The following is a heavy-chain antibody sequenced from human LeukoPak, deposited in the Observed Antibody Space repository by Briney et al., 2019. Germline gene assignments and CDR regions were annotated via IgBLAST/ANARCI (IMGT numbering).Heavy chain of an antibody. CDR2: ISAYNGNT. CDR1: GYTFTSYG. V-gene: IGHV1-18*01. J-gene: IGHJ4*02. CDR3: ARDTDTGNYYGSGSYYSPPGY. D-gene: IGHD3-10*01. Sequence: ASVKVSCKASGYTFTSYGISWVRQARGQGLEWMGWISAYNGNTNYAQKFQGRVTMTTDTFTSIAYMELRSLRSDDTAMYHCARDTDTGNYYGSGSYYSPPGYWGQGTLVTVSS.